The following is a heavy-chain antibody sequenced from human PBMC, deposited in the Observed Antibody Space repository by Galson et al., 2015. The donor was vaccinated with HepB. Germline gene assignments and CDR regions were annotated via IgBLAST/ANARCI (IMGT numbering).Heavy chain of an antibody. Sequence: CAISGDSVSSHSAAWNWIRQSPSRGLEWLGRTYYRSKWYNDYAVSVKSRITINPDTSKNQFSLQLNSVTPEDTAVYYCARDQRGFIAAAGFDYWGQGTLVTVSS. CDR1: GDSVSSHSAA. V-gene: IGHV6-1*01. J-gene: IGHJ4*02. CDR3: ARDQRGFIAAAGFDY. CDR2: TYYRSKWYN. D-gene: IGHD6-13*01.